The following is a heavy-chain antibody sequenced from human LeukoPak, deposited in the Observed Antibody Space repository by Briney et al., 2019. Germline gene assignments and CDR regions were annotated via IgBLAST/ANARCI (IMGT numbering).Heavy chain of an antibody. V-gene: IGHV1-2*02. CDR1: GYTFTTYG. CDR2: INPNSGGT. CDR3: AGGTGEGYTYGRYYFDY. J-gene: IGHJ4*02. D-gene: IGHD5-18*01. Sequence: ASVKVSCKASGYTFTTYGISWVRQAPGQGLEWMGWINPNSGGTNHAQKFQGRVTMTRDTSITTAYMELSRLRSDDTAVYYCAGGTGEGYTYGRYYFDYWGQGTLVTVSS.